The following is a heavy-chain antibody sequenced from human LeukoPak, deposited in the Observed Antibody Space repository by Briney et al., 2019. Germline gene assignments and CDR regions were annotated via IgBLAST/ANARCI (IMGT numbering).Heavy chain of an antibody. CDR3: AKAGGWTNYFDY. J-gene: IGHJ4*02. V-gene: IGHV3-23*01. CDR1: GFTFSSYA. D-gene: IGHD6-19*01. Sequence: GGSLRLSCAASGFTFSSYAMTWVRQAPGKGLEWVSAISAGGGSTYYADSVKGRFTISRDNSKNTLYLQLNSLRAEDTAVYYCAKAGGWTNYFDYWGQGTLVTVSS. CDR2: ISAGGGST.